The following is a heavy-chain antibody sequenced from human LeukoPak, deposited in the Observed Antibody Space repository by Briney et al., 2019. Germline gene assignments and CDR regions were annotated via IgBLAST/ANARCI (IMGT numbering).Heavy chain of an antibody. CDR2: IFYYGTS. D-gene: IGHD3/OR15-3a*01. CDR3: ARIGQSVHYYMDV. J-gene: IGHJ6*03. CDR1: GDSVSSPTYF. Sequence: SETLSLTCTVSGDSVSSPTYFWGWIRHPPGKGLEWIGSIFYYGTSYYNPSLKSRITISVDTSTNQFSLKLNSVTAADTAVYYCARIGQSVHYYMDVWGNGTMVTVSS. V-gene: IGHV4-39*01.